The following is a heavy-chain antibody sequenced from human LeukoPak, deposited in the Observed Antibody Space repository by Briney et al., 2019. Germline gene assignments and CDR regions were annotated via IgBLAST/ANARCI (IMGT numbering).Heavy chain of an antibody. D-gene: IGHD3-22*01. CDR1: GFTLTIYA. J-gene: IGHJ3*02. Sequence: GRSLRLSCAASGFTLTIYATNGVRHTPRGGDEWVSSISRSGSYISVADSVKGRFSISRDNAMNSLYLQMNSLRAEDTAVYYCARGEGYYDSSGYYLLAFDIWGQGTMVTVSS. CDR2: ISRSGSYI. V-gene: IGHV3-21*01. CDR3: ARGEGYYDSSGYYLLAFDI.